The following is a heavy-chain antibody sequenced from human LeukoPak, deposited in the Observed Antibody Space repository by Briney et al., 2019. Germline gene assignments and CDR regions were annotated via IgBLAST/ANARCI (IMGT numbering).Heavy chain of an antibody. CDR3: ASHTGAGVTFRPYHS. CDR2: ISGSGGST. D-gene: IGHD2-8*01. V-gene: IGHV3-23*01. J-gene: IGHJ3*02. CDR1: GFTFSSYA. Sequence: PGGSLRLSCAASGFTFSSYAMSWVRQAPGKGLEWVSAISGSGGSTYYADSVKGRFTISRDNSKNTLFLQMNSLRAEDTALYYCASHTGAGVTFRPYHSWGQGTIVTVSS.